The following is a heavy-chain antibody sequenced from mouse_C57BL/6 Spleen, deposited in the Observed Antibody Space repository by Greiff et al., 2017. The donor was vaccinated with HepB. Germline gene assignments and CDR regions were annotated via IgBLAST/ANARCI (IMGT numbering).Heavy chain of an antibody. Sequence: EVQGVESGGGLVKPGGSLKLSCAASGFTFSSYAMSWVRQTPEKRLEWVATISDGGSYTYYPDNVKGRFTISRDNAKNNLYLQMSHLKSEDTAMYYCARVPGAYWGQGTLVTVSA. V-gene: IGHV5-4*01. CDR1: GFTFSSYA. J-gene: IGHJ3*01. CDR2: ISDGGSYT. CDR3: ARVPGAY.